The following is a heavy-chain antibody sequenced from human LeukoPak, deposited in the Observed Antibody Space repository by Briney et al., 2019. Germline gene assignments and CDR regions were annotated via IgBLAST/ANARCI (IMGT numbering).Heavy chain of an antibody. V-gene: IGHV4-59*01. D-gene: IGHD6-6*01. CDR1: GGSISSYY. Sequence: SETLPLTCTVSGGSISSYYWSWIRQPPGKGLEWIGYIYYSGSTNYNPSLKSRVTISVDTSKNQFSLKLSSVTAADTAVYYCARYSSSTSFDYWGQGTLVTVSS. J-gene: IGHJ4*02. CDR3: ARYSSSTSFDY. CDR2: IYYSGST.